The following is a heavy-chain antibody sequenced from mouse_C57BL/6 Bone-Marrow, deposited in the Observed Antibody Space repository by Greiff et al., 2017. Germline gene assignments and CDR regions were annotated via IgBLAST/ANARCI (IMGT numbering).Heavy chain of an antibody. V-gene: IGHV1-55*01. Sequence: QVHVKQPGAELVKPGASVKMSCKASGYTFTSYWITWVKQRPGQGLEWIGDIYPGSGSTNYNEKFKSKATLTVDTSSSTAYMQLSSLTSEDSAVYYRARPYYSNYWYFDVWGTGTTVTVSS. CDR3: ARPYYSNYWYFDV. D-gene: IGHD2-5*01. CDR2: IYPGSGST. CDR1: GYTFTSYW. J-gene: IGHJ1*03.